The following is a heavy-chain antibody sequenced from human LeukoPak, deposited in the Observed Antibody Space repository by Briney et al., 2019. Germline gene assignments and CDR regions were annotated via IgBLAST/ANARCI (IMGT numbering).Heavy chain of an antibody. D-gene: IGHD6-19*01. V-gene: IGHV3-23*01. Sequence: GGSLRLSCAASGFTFSSYDMTWVRQAPGRGLEWVSSIRPSGDNTYYGDSVKGRFTISRDNYKNTVYLQMNKMRVDDTALYYCARVAGWHWFDPWGQGTLVTVSS. CDR2: IRPSGDNT. J-gene: IGHJ5*02. CDR1: GFTFSSYD. CDR3: ARVAGWHWFDP.